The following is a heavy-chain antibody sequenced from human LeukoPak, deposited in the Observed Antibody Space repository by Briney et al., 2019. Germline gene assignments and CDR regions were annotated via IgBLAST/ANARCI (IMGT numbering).Heavy chain of an antibody. Sequence: SETLSLTCTVSGGSISSSSYYWGWIRQPPGKGLEWIGSIYYSGSTYYNPSLKSRVTISVDTSKNQFSLKLSSVTAADTAVYYCARGVEAHFDYWGQGTLVTVSS. CDR2: IYYSGST. CDR1: GGSISSSSYY. J-gene: IGHJ4*02. V-gene: IGHV4-39*07. CDR3: ARGVEAHFDY.